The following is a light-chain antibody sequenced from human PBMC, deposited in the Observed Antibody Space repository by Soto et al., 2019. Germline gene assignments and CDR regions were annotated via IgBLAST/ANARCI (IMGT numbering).Light chain of an antibody. CDR1: QSISNY. CDR3: QKYNSDPWT. Sequence: DIKMTQSPSTLSTSVGDRVTLTCRASQSISNYLAWYQQKPGKGPRLLIYAASTWQSGVPSRFSGSGSGTDFTLTISSLQPDDFATYYCQKYNSDPWTFGQGTKVDI. CDR2: AAS. V-gene: IGKV1-27*01. J-gene: IGKJ1*01.